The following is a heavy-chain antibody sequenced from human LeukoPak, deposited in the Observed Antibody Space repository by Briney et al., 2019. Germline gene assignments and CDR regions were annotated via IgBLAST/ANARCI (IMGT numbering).Heavy chain of an antibody. D-gene: IGHD1-26*01. Sequence: GGSLRLSCVVSGFTFSSSAMSWVRQAPGKGLEWVSLISSNGASTYYADSVKGRFTISRDDSKNTLYLQMNSLRAEDTAVYYCAREIVGAIKSYFDYWGQGTLVTASS. CDR2: ISSNGAST. CDR1: GFTFSSSA. J-gene: IGHJ4*02. V-gene: IGHV3-23*01. CDR3: AREIVGAIKSYFDY.